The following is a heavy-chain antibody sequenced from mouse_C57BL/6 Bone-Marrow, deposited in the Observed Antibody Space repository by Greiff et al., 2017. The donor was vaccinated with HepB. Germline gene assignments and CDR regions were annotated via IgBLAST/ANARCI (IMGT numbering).Heavy chain of an antibody. J-gene: IGHJ2*01. D-gene: IGHD1-1*01. Sequence: VQLQESGAELARPGASVKLSCKASGYTFTSYGISWVKQRTGQGLEWIGEIYPRSGNTYYNEKFKGKATLTADKSSSTAYMELRSLTSEDSAVYFCARPLADYGSSYLDYWGQGTTLTVSS. V-gene: IGHV1-81*01. CDR1: GYTFTSYG. CDR2: IYPRSGNT. CDR3: ARPLADYGSSYLDY.